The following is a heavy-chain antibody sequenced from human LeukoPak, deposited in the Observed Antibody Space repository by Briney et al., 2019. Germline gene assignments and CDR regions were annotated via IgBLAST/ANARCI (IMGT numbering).Heavy chain of an antibody. Sequence: GGSLRLSCAASGFIFSSYALSWVRQAPGKGLEWVSTISGSGSTRHSADFVKGRFTISRDNAKNSLYLQMNSLRAEDTAVYYCARYRVTMVRGVIKEGYYFDYWGQGTLVTVSS. CDR1: GFIFSSYA. J-gene: IGHJ4*01. D-gene: IGHD3-10*01. V-gene: IGHV3-21*01. CDR2: ISGSGSTR. CDR3: ARYRVTMVRGVIKEGYYFDY.